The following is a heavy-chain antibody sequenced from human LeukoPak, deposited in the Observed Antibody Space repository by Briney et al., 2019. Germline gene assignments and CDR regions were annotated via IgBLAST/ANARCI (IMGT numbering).Heavy chain of an antibody. CDR2: INPSGGST. Sequence: ASVKVSCKASGYTFTSYYMHWVRQAPGQGLEWMGIINPSGGSTSYAQKFQGRVTMTRDTSTSTVYMELSSLRSEDTAVYYCARDLWAVAGEYYCYYGMDVWGQGTTVTVSS. J-gene: IGHJ6*02. V-gene: IGHV1-46*01. CDR3: ARDLWAVAGEYYCYYGMDV. D-gene: IGHD6-19*01. CDR1: GYTFTSYY.